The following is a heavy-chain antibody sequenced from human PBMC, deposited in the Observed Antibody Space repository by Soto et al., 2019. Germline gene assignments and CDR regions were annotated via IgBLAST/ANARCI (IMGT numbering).Heavy chain of an antibody. CDR1: GFSISGFA. Sequence: EVQLLESGGGLAQPGGSLRLSCAASGFSISGFAMSWVRQAPGKGLEWVSMIRGSEDSTYYGDSVKGRFTISRDNSKNTLYLQRNSLRAEDTAIYYCAKDRGENTGYPIFDYWGQGILVTVSS. D-gene: IGHD3-9*01. V-gene: IGHV3-23*01. J-gene: IGHJ4*02. CDR3: AKDRGENTGYPIFDY. CDR2: IRGSEDST.